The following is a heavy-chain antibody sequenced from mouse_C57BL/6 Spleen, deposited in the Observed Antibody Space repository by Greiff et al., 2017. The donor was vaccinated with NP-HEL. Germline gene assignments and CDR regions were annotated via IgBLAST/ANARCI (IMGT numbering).Heavy chain of an antibody. CDR3: AIEGVITTVVEDY. J-gene: IGHJ2*01. V-gene: IGHV1-74*01. D-gene: IGHD1-1*01. CDR1: GYTFTSYW. CDR2: IHPSDSDT. Sequence: VQLQQPGAELVKPGASVKVSCKASGYTFTSYWMHWVKQRPGQGLEWIGRIHPSDSDTNYNQKFKGKATLTVDKSSSTAYMQLSSLTSENSAVYYCAIEGVITTVVEDYCGQGTTLTVSS.